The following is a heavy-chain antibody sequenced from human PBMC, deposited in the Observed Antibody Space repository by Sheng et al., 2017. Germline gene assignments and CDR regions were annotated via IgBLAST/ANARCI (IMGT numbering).Heavy chain of an antibody. CDR3: ARDRILTDPYYYYGLDV. CDR2: INYIGTT. J-gene: IGHJ6*02. CDR1: GGSISSSSDY. D-gene: IGHD3-9*01. Sequence: QLQLQESGPGLVKPSETLSLTCTVSGGSISSSSDYWGWIRQPPGKGLEWIGSINYIGTTHYNPSLKSRVTISVDPSMDHFSLILSSVTAADTAIYYCARDRILTDPYYYYGLDVWDQGTTVTVSS. V-gene: IGHV4-39*07.